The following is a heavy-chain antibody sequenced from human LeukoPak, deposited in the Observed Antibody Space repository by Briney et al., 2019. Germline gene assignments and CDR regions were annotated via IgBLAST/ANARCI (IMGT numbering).Heavy chain of an antibody. Sequence: AASVKVSCKASGYTFTGYYMHWVRQAPGQGRGWMGRINPSSGGTNYAQKFQGRVTMTRDTSISTAYMELSRLRSDDTAVYYCARDSYYYDSSGYYYYFDYWGQGTLVTVSS. CDR2: INPSSGGT. CDR3: ARDSYYYDSSGYYYYFDY. J-gene: IGHJ4*02. V-gene: IGHV1-2*02. CDR1: GYTFTGYY. D-gene: IGHD3-22*01.